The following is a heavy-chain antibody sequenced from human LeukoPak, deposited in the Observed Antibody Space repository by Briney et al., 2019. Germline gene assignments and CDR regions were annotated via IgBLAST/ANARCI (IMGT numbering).Heavy chain of an antibody. J-gene: IGHJ1*01. Sequence: GASVKVSCKASGYTFTSYYMHWVRQAPGQGLEWMGIINPSGGSTSYAQKFQGRVTMTRDTSTSTVYMELSSLRSEDTAVYYCARPVGYCSGGSCAEYFQHWGQGTLVTVSS. D-gene: IGHD2-15*01. CDR3: ARPVGYCSGGSCAEYFQH. CDR1: GYTFTSYY. CDR2: INPSGGST. V-gene: IGHV1-46*01.